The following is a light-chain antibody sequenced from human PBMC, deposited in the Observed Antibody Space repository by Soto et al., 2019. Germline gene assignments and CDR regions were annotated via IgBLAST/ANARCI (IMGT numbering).Light chain of an antibody. CDR2: GAT. Sequence: DIQLTQSPSFLSASVGDRVTITCRASQGVDNYLAWYQQKPWKAPQLLIDGATSLESGVPSRFGGSGAGTEFTLTISSLQPEDFATYYSQQLKSYPLTYGGGTKVEIK. V-gene: IGKV1-9*01. CDR1: QGVDNY. CDR3: QQLKSYPLT. J-gene: IGKJ4*01.